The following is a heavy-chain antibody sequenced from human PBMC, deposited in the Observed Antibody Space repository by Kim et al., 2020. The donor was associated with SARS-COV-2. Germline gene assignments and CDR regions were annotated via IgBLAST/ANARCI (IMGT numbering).Heavy chain of an antibody. Sequence: NYNPSLKSRVTISVDTSKNQFSLKLSSVTAADTAVYYCARGPPRLYYFDYWGQGTLVTVSS. CDR3: ARGPPRLYYFDY. J-gene: IGHJ4*02. V-gene: IGHV4-59*09. D-gene: IGHD1-1*01.